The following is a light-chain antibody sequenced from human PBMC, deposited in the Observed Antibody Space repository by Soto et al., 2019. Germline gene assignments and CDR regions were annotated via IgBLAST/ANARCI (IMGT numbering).Light chain of an antibody. J-gene: IGLJ2*01. CDR1: SSDIGNYNY. CDR3: SSYTTNKALV. CDR2: DVS. V-gene: IGLV2-14*03. Sequence: QSALTQPASVSGSPGQWITISCTGTSSDIGNYNYVSWYQQHPGKAPKLMIYDVSNRPSGVSNRFSGSKSGNTASLTISGLQAEDEADYYCSSYTTNKALVFGGGTKVTVL.